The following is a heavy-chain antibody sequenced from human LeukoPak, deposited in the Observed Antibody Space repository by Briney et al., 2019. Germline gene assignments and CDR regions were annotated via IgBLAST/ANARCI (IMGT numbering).Heavy chain of an antibody. CDR2: ISYDGSNK. V-gene: IGHV3-30*04. D-gene: IGHD3-10*01. CDR3: ARGAPIWFGELLLPDY. CDR1: GFSFRSFA. J-gene: IGHJ4*02. Sequence: GGSLRLSCAASGFSFRSFAMSWVRQAPGKGLEWVAVISYDGSNKYYADSVKGRFTISRDNSKNTLYLQMNSLRAEDTAVYYCARGAPIWFGELLLPDYWGQGTLVTVSS.